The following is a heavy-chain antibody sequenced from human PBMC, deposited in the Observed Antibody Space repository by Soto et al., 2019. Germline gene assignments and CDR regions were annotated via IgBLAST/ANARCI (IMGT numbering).Heavy chain of an antibody. CDR3: AKSTGAAVGTPDFAY. CDR1: GFTFSTYA. V-gene: IGHV3-30*18. Sequence: ESVGGVVQPGRSLRLSCAASGFTFSTYAMHWVRQAPGKGLEWVAVISFDGGNKFYAESVKGRFTISRDNSKKTLYLQINSLKVEDTAVYYCAKSTGAAVGTPDFAYWGQGTLVTVSS. CDR2: ISFDGGNK. D-gene: IGHD6-13*01. J-gene: IGHJ4*02.